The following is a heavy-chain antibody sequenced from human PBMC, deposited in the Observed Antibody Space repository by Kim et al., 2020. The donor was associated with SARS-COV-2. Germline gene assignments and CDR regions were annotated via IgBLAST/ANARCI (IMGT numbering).Heavy chain of an antibody. Sequence: GGSLRLSCAASGFTFSSYSMNWVRQAPGKGLEWVSSISSSSSYIYYADSVKGRFTISRDNAKNSLYLQMNSLRAEDTAVYYCARGYSSSWYIEGLFDYWGQGTLVTVSS. J-gene: IGHJ4*02. V-gene: IGHV3-21*01. CDR1: GFTFSSYS. D-gene: IGHD6-13*01. CDR2: ISSSSSYI. CDR3: ARGYSSSWYIEGLFDY.